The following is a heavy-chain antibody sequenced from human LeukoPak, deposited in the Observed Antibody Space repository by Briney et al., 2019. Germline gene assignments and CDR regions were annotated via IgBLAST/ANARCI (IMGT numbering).Heavy chain of an antibody. D-gene: IGHD6-13*01. V-gene: IGHV1-69*13. J-gene: IGHJ4*02. Sequence: WASVKVSCKASGGTFSSYAISWVRQAPGQGLEWMGGIIPIFGTANYAQKFQGRVTITADESTSTAYMELSSLRSEDTAVYYCARDLEMNSSSWYRPQGYWGQGTLVTVSS. CDR1: GGTFSSYA. CDR2: IIPIFGTA. CDR3: ARDLEMNSSSWYRPQGY.